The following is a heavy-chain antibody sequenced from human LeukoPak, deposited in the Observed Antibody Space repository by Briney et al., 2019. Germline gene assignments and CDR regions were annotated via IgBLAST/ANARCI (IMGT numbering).Heavy chain of an antibody. Sequence: PSETLSLTCAVYGGSFSGYYWSWIRQPPGKGLEWIGEINHSGSTNYNPSLKSRVTISVDTSKNQFSLKLSSVTAADTAVYYCARVDKHILTGPPFHYFDYWGQGTLVTVSS. CDR1: GGSFSGYY. CDR2: INHSGST. V-gene: IGHV4-34*01. J-gene: IGHJ4*02. CDR3: ARVDKHILTGPPFHYFDY. D-gene: IGHD3-9*01.